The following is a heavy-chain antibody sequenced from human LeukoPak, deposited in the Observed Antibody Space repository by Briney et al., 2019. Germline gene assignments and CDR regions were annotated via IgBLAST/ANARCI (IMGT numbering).Heavy chain of an antibody. CDR2: ISAYNGNT. CDR1: GYTFTSYG. V-gene: IGHV1-18*01. D-gene: IGHD5-24*01. CDR3: ARDVPVEMATIAAFDI. Sequence: ASVKVSCKASGYTFTSYGISWVRQAPGQGLEWMGWISAYNGNTNYAQKLQGRVTMTTDTSTSTAYMELRSLRSDGTAVYYCARDVPVEMATIAAFDIWGQGTMVTVSS. J-gene: IGHJ3*02.